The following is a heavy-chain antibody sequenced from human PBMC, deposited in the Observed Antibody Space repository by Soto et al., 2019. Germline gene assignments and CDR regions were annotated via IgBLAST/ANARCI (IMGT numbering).Heavy chain of an antibody. CDR2: IIPIFGTA. V-gene: IGHV1-69*13. Sequence: SVKVSCKTSVYIFTAYSMHWVRQAPGQGLEWMGGIIPIFGTANYAQKFQGRVTITADESTSTAYMELSSLRSEDTAVYYCARGLNWNFDYWGQGXLVTVSS. CDR3: ARGLNWNFDY. J-gene: IGHJ4*02. D-gene: IGHD1-20*01. CDR1: VYIFTAYS.